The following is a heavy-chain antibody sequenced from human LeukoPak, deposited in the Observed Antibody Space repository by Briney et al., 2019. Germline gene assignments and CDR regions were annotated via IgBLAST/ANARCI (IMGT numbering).Heavy chain of an antibody. V-gene: IGHV3-74*03. Sequence: GGSLRLSCAASGFTFSSTWMHWVRQPPGKGLVWVARITSDGSSTTYAESVKGRFTISRDNAKNTLYLQMNSLRAEDTAVYYCARWGSGWYVGAFDIWGQGTMVTVSS. J-gene: IGHJ3*02. CDR2: ITSDGSST. D-gene: IGHD6-19*01. CDR1: GFTFSSTW. CDR3: ARWGSGWYVGAFDI.